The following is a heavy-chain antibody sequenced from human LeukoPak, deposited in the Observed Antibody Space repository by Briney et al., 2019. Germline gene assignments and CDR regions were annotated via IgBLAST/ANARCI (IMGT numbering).Heavy chain of an antibody. J-gene: IGHJ5*02. CDR1: GFTFTNAW. V-gene: IGHV3-15*01. D-gene: IGHD4-23*01. CDR2: IRRNADGGTT. CDR3: AKAVAFRYNWFDP. Sequence: GGSLRLSCEASGFTFTNAWMTWVRQAPGKGLEWIGRIRRNADGGTTDYVAPVKGRFTISRDDSKNTLYLQMNSLRAEDTAVYYCAKAVAFRYNWFDPWGQGTLVTVSS.